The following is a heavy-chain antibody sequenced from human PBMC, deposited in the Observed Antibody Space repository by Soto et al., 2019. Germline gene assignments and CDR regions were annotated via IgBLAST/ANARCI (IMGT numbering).Heavy chain of an antibody. J-gene: IGHJ4*02. V-gene: IGHV3-23*01. Sequence: EVQLLDSGGGLVQPGGSLRLSCAASGFTFGTYAMSWVRQAPGKGLEWVSSISGSGGSTFYADSVKGRFTISRDSSKNTLYLQMDSLRVDDTAVYYCANLPLAVAAHFSFDYWGQGTLVTVSS. CDR3: ANLPLAVAAHFSFDY. D-gene: IGHD2-15*01. CDR1: GFTFGTYA. CDR2: ISGSGGST.